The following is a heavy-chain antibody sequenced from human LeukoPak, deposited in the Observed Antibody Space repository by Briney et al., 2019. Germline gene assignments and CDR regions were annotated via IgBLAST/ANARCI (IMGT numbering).Heavy chain of an antibody. J-gene: IGHJ2*01. V-gene: IGHV4-59*01. CDR1: GGSISSYY. D-gene: IGHD1-14*01. CDR3: TRGSTSRTRKYFDL. Sequence: PSETLSLTCTVSGGSISSYYWSWIRQPPGKGLEWIGYIYYSGSTNYNPSLKSRVTISVDTSKNQFSLKLSSVTAADTAVYYCTRGSTSRTRKYFDLWGRGTLVTVSS. CDR2: IYYSGST.